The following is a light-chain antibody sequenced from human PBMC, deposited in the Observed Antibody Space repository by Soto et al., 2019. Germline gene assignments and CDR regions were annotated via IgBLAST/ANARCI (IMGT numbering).Light chain of an antibody. Sequence: SPATVWVTLWARATLSFRASQSVSSSLAWYQLKPGQAPRLLIYGASNRATGIPDRFSGSGSGTDFTLTISRLEPEDFAVYYCQQYGSSGRVGQGAEVDI. CDR2: GAS. CDR3: QQYGSSGR. J-gene: IGKJ1*01. V-gene: IGKV3-20*01. CDR1: QSVSSS.